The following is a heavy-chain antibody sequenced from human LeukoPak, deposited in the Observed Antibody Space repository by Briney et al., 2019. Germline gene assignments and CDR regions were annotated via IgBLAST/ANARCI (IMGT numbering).Heavy chain of an antibody. CDR2: IRYDGSNK. CDR3: AREGRSAGRGYFDY. D-gene: IGHD6-13*01. V-gene: IGHV3-30*02. J-gene: IGHJ4*02. Sequence: GGSLRLSCAASGFTFSSYGMHWVREAPGKGLEWVAFIRYDGSNKYYADSVKGRFTISRDNAKNSLYLQMNSLRAEDTAVYYCAREGRSAGRGYFDYWGQGTLVTVSS. CDR1: GFTFSSYG.